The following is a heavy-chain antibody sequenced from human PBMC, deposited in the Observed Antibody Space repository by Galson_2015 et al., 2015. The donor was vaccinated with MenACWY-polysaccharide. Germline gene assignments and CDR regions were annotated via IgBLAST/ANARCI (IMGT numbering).Heavy chain of an antibody. CDR3: ARAPRGLWFGEA. Sequence: SLRLSCAASGFSFDDYAMYWVRQTPGKGLEWVSGISWSSGSVGYADSVKGRFTISRDNAKNSLYLQMNSLRAEDTAVYYCARAPRGLWFGEAWGQGTLVTASS. V-gene: IGHV3-9*01. D-gene: IGHD3-10*01. CDR1: GFSFDDYA. J-gene: IGHJ5*02. CDR2: ISWSSGSV.